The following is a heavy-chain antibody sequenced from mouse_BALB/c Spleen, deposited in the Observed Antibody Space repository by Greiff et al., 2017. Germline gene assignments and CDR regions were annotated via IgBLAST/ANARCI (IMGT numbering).Heavy chain of an antibody. CDR3: ARAELGQSFAY. J-gene: IGHJ3*01. CDR1: GFTFSDYY. V-gene: IGHV5-4*02. D-gene: IGHD4-1*01. Sequence: VQLKESGGGLVKPGGSLKLSCAASGFTFSDYYMYWVRQTPEKRLEWVATISDGGSYTYYPDSVKGRFTISRDNAKNNLYLQMSSLKSEDTAMYYCARAELGQSFAYWGQGTLVTVSA. CDR2: ISDGGSYT.